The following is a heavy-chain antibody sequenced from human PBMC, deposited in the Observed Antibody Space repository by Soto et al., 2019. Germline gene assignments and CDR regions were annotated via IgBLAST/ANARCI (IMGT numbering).Heavy chain of an antibody. CDR1: GGSISSGGYY. J-gene: IGHJ5*02. Sequence: SETLSLTCTVSGGSISSGGYYWSWIRQHPGKGLEWIGYIYYSGSTYYNPSLKSRVTISVDTSKNQFSLKLSPVTAADTAVYYCARDPGGNGNWFDPWGQGTLVTVSS. CDR3: ARDPGGNGNWFDP. D-gene: IGHD2-15*01. V-gene: IGHV4-31*03. CDR2: IYYSGST.